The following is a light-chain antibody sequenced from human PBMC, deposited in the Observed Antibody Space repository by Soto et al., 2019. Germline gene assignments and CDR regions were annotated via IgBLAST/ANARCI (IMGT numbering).Light chain of an antibody. CDR1: SSDVGGYNY. V-gene: IGLV2-8*01. CDR3: SSYAGSTPV. CDR2: DVS. J-gene: IGLJ2*01. Sequence: QSALTQPPSASGSPGQSVTISCTGTSSDVGGYNYVSWYQQHPGKAPKLMIYDVSKRPSGVPDRFSGSKSGNTASLTVSGLQAEDEADYYCSSYAGSTPVFGGGTKVTVL.